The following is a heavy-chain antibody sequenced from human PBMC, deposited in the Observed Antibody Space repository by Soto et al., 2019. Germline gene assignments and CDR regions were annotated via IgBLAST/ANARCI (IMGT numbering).Heavy chain of an antibody. CDR2: IYYSGST. V-gene: IGHV4-39*01. D-gene: IGHD6-25*01. Sequence: QLQLQESGPGLVKPSETLSLTCTVSGGSISSSSHYWDWIRQPPGKGLEWIGTIYYSGSTYYSPSLKSRGTIYVDTSKNQFSLKLSSVTAAETAVYYCARLRRPDGFDIWGQGTMVTVSS. CDR3: ARLRRPDGFDI. CDR1: GGSISSSSHY. J-gene: IGHJ3*02.